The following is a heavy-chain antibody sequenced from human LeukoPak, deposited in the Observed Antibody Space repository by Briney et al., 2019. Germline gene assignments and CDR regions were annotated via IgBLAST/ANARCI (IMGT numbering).Heavy chain of an antibody. CDR1: GYTFTSYD. D-gene: IGHD3-10*01. CDR2: MNPNSGNT. CDR3: ARGVVRGVIITYYYYYYMDV. Sequence: ASVKVSCKASGYTFTSYDINWVRQATGQGLEWMGWMNPNSGNTGYAQKFQGRVTMTRNTSISTAYMELSSLRSEDTAVYYCARGVVRGVIITYYYYYYMDVWGKGTTVTISS. J-gene: IGHJ6*03. V-gene: IGHV1-8*01.